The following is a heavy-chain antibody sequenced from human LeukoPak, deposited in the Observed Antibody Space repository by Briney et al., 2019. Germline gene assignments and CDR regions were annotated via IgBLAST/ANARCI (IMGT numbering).Heavy chain of an antibody. V-gene: IGHV4-39*07. J-gene: IGHJ3*02. CDR2: MYHNGST. CDR1: GGSISSISYY. D-gene: IGHD3-10*01. CDR3: VGEKSFFGEAI. Sequence: PSETLSLTCTVSGGSISSISYYWGWIRQPPGKGLEWIGSMYHNGSTYYNPSLKSRVTISVDTSKNQFSLKLTSVTAADTAVYYCVGEKSFFGEAIWSQGTLVTVSS.